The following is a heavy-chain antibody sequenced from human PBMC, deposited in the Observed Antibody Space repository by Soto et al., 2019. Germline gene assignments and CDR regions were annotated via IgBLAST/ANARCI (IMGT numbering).Heavy chain of an antibody. V-gene: IGHV1-3*04. CDR3: TREGSAPYYYYGMDA. CDR1: GYTFTGYA. D-gene: IGHD3-10*01. J-gene: IGHJ6*02. CDR2: INTGNGDT. Sequence: GASVKVSCKASGYTFTGYAMHWVRQAPGQRLEWMGWINTGNGDTNYAQTFQSRVIMTTDTSASTAYMELRSLRSDDTAIYYCTREGSAPYYYYGMDAWGQGTTVTVSS.